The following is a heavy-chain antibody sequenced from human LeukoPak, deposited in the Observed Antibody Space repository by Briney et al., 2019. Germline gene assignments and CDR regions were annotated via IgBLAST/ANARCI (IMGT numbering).Heavy chain of an antibody. CDR2: INPSGST. CDR1: GGSISSGYYY. CDR3: ARATYSSSWSDMSYYYYGMDV. D-gene: IGHD6-13*01. V-gene: IGHV4-61*02. Sequence: PSETLSLTCTVSGGSISSGYYYWSWIRQPAGKGLEWIGRINPSGSTNYNPSLKSRVTISVDTSKNQFSLKLSSVTAADTAVYYCARATYSSSWSDMSYYYYGMDVWGQGTTVTVSS. J-gene: IGHJ6*02.